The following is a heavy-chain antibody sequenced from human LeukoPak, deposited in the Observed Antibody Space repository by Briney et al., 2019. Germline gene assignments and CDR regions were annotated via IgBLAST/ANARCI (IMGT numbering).Heavy chain of an antibody. CDR2: IYSGGST. Sequence: GGSLRLSCAASGFTVSGNYMTWVRQAPGKGLEWVSVIYSGGSTDYADSVKGRFTISRDNSKNTLYLQMNTLRAEDTAVYYCARDLTPDASDIWGQGTMVTVSS. CDR1: GFTVSGNY. J-gene: IGHJ3*02. D-gene: IGHD4-23*01. V-gene: IGHV3-53*01. CDR3: ARDLTPDASDI.